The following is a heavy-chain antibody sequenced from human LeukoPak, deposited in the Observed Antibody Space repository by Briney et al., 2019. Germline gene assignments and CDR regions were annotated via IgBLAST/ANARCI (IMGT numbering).Heavy chain of an antibody. D-gene: IGHD5-12*01. Sequence: GGSQRLSCATSGFSFSTYTMSWVRQAPGKGLVWISSISVDGGRTTYADSVKGRFTISRDNSKNTLYLQMNSLRAEDTAVYYCAGAIEMATIDFDYWGQGTLVTVSS. V-gene: IGHV3-23*01. J-gene: IGHJ4*02. CDR1: GFSFSTYT. CDR3: AGAIEMATIDFDY. CDR2: ISVDGGRT.